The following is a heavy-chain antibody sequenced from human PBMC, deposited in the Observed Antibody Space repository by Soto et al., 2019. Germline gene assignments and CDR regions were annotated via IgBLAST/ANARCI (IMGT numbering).Heavy chain of an antibody. V-gene: IGHV4-34*01. CDR2: INHSGST. J-gene: IGHJ6*02. Sequence: KASETLSLTCAVYGGSFSGYYWSWIRQPPGKGLEWIGEINHSGSTNYNPSLKSRVAISVDTSKNQFSLKLSSVTAADTAVYYCARTRGDFWSGYWAYYYYGMDVWGQGTTVTVSS. CDR1: GGSFSGYY. CDR3: ARTRGDFWSGYWAYYYYGMDV. D-gene: IGHD3-3*01.